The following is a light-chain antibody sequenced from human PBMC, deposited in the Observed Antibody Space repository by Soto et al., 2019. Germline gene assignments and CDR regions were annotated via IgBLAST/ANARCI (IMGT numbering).Light chain of an antibody. CDR2: AAS. CDR3: QQYYSYPLT. J-gene: IGKJ4*01. CDR1: QGISSY. V-gene: IGKV1-8*01. Sequence: AIRMTQSPSSFSASTGYRFTINFRSSQGISSYLAWYQQKPGKAPKLLIYAASTLQSGVPSRFSGSGSGTDFTLTISCLQSEDFATYYCQQYYSYPLTFGGGTKVDIK.